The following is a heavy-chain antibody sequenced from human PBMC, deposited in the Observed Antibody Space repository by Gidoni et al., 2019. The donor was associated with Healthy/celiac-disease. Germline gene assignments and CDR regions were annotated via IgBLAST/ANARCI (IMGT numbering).Heavy chain of an antibody. CDR2: ISYDGSNK. CDR3: ARDRGSSGWNDWFDP. Sequence: QVQLVESGGGVVQPGRSLRLSCAASGFTFSSYAMHWVRQAPGKGLEWVAVISYDGSNKYYADSVKGRFTISRDNSKNTLYLQMNSLRAEDTAVYYCARDRGSSGWNDWFDPWGQGTLVTVSS. J-gene: IGHJ5*02. V-gene: IGHV3-30-3*01. D-gene: IGHD3-22*01. CDR1: GFTFSSYA.